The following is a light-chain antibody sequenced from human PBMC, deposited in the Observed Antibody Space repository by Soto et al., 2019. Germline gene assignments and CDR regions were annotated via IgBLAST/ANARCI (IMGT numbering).Light chain of an antibody. CDR1: QSILTS. CDR3: QQRNVWPPIT. J-gene: IGKJ5*01. CDR2: DST. Sequence: EVVWKQTTATLSRSPSEKATLSGRASQSILTSLAWYQQKPGQPPRLVVYDSTLRANGVPDRFGGSRSGTEFTLTINILEPEDFAVYYCQQRNVWPPITFGQGTRLEI. V-gene: IGKV3-11*01.